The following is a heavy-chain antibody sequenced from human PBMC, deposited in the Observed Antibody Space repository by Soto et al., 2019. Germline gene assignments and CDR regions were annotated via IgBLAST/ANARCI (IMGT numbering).Heavy chain of an antibody. CDR3: ARGRGGFDP. Sequence: QVQLQESGPGLLMPSETLSLTCTASGVSFTTYYWSWFRQPPGKGLEWIGHIFRDGSTIYDPSLRSRATVSIDTSRNQLSLMLTSVTAADTAVYHCARGRGGFDPWGQGFLVTVSS. V-gene: IGHV4-59*01. D-gene: IGHD3-10*01. CDR1: GVSFTTYY. J-gene: IGHJ5*02. CDR2: IFRDGST.